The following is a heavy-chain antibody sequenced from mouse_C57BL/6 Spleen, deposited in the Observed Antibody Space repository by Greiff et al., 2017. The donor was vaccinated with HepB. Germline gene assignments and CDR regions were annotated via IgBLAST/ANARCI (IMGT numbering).Heavy chain of an antibody. CDR2: IDPSDSYT. J-gene: IGHJ2*01. Sequence: VQLQQPGAELVKPGASVKLSCKASGYTFTSYWMQWVKQRPGQGLEWIGEIDPSDSYTNYNQKFKGKATLTVDTSSSTAYMQLSSLTSEDSAVYYCARRNYDYDFDYWGQGTTLTVSS. CDR3: ARRNYDYDFDY. D-gene: IGHD2-4*01. V-gene: IGHV1-50*01. CDR1: GYTFTSYW.